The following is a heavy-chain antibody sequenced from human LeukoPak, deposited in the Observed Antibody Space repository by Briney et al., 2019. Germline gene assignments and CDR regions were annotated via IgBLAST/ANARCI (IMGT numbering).Heavy chain of an antibody. D-gene: IGHD2-15*01. Sequence: GGSLRLSCAASGFTFSSYWISWVRQAPGKGLEWGARIKQDGSEKYSVDSVKGGFTISRDNAKNSLYLQMNSLRAEDTGVYYCAREAGGSGYSDYYYYMDVWGKGTMVTVSS. CDR1: GFTFSSYW. V-gene: IGHV3-7*01. J-gene: IGHJ6*03. CDR2: IKQDGSEK. CDR3: AREAGGSGYSDYYYYMDV.